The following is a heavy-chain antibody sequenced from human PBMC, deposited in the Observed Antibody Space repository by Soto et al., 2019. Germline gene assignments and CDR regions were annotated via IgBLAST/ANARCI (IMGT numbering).Heavy chain of an antibody. J-gene: IGHJ6*02. Sequence: GASVKVSCKASGYTFSTYALHWVRQAPGQGLEWMGWINGGNGHTRYSQKFKDRVTISRDTPASTAYMELSGLRSEDTAVYYCARGKGMQENYYYYGMEVWGQGTKVSVSS. CDR2: INGGNGHT. V-gene: IGHV1-3*01. CDR1: GYTFSTYA. CDR3: ARGKGMQENYYYYGMEV.